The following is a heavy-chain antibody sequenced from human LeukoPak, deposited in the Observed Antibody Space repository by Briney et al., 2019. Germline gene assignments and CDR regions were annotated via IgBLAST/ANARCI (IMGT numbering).Heavy chain of an antibody. CDR3: ARVDIAVAGTRFDY. D-gene: IGHD6-19*01. J-gene: IGHJ4*02. CDR1: GYTFTGYY. V-gene: IGHV1-2*02. Sequence: ASVKVSCKASGYTFTGYYMHWVRQAPGQGLEWMGWINPNSGGTNYAQKFQGRVTMTRDTSISTAYMELSRLRSDDTAVYYCARVDIAVAGTRFDYWGQGTLVTVSS. CDR2: INPNSGGT.